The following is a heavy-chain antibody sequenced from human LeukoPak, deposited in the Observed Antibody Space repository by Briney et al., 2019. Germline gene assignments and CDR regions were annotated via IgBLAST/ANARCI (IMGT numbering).Heavy chain of an antibody. Sequence: PSETLSLTCTVSGGSISSSSYHWGWIRQPPGKGLEWIGNIHYSGSTYYNPSLKSRVTISVDTSKNHFSLKLTSVTAADTAVFYCARQYASSVYWDVWGKGTTVTVSS. CDR1: GGSISSSSYH. CDR3: ARQYASSVYWDV. CDR2: IHYSGST. D-gene: IGHD6-13*01. V-gene: IGHV4-39*01. J-gene: IGHJ6*01.